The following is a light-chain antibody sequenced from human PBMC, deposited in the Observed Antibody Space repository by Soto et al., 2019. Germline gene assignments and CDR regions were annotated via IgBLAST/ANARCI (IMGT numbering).Light chain of an antibody. CDR1: QNIYNW. V-gene: IGKV1-5*01. CDR2: DAF. Sequence: DIQMTQSPSTLSASVGHIVTITCRASQNIYNWLAWYQQKLGKAPKLLIYDAFNLESGVPSRLSGSASGTEFTLTIRSMKPDDFATYYCQQYHRYWTFGQGTKVDIK. J-gene: IGKJ1*01. CDR3: QQYHRYWT.